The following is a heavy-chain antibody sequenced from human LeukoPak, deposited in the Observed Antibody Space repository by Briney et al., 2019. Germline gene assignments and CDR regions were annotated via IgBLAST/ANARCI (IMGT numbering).Heavy chain of an antibody. Sequence: SETLSLTCTVSGGSISSYYWSWIRQPPRKGLEWIGYIYYSGSTNYNPSLKSRVTISVDTSKNQFSLKLSSVTAADTAVYYCARVAREGLSSAYYGVYYYYMDVWGKGTTVTVSS. CDR1: GGSISSYY. V-gene: IGHV4-59*01. D-gene: IGHD3-22*01. CDR3: ARVAREGLSSAYYGVYYYYMDV. CDR2: IYYSGST. J-gene: IGHJ6*03.